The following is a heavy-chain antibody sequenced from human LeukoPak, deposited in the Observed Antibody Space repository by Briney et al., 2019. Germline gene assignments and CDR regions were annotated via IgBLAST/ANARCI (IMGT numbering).Heavy chain of an antibody. CDR3: ARDYDFWSGYPFDY. D-gene: IGHD3-3*01. CDR2: IWYDGSNK. CDR1: GFTFSSYG. J-gene: IGHJ4*02. Sequence: GGSLRLSCAASGFTFSSYGMHWVRQAPGKGLEWVAVIWYDGSNKYYADSVKGRFTISRDNSKNTLYLQMNSLRAEDTAVYYCARDYDFWSGYPFDYWGQGTLVTVSS. V-gene: IGHV3-33*01.